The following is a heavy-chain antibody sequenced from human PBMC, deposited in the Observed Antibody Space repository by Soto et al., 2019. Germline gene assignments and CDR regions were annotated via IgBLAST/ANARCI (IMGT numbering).Heavy chain of an antibody. CDR3: ARDEAGAAAYD. Sequence: EVQLVESGGGLVKPGGSLRLSCAASGFNFSDYTMNWVRQAPGKGLEWVSSISDTSRYIYYANSVKGRFTISRDNAKNLLYLQMNSLRDEDTAVYYCARDEAGAAAYDWGQGTLVTVSS. J-gene: IGHJ4*02. CDR2: ISDTSRYI. CDR1: GFNFSDYT. D-gene: IGHD6-13*01. V-gene: IGHV3-21*01.